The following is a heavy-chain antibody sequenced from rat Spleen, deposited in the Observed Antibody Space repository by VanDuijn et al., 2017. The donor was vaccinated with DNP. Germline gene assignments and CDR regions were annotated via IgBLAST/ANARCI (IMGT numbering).Heavy chain of an antibody. D-gene: IGHD1-2*01. CDR3: ARQAYYSPDWFDF. CDR1: GFTFSDYY. J-gene: IGHJ3*01. V-gene: IGHV5-25*01. Sequence: EVLLVESDGGLVQPGRSLKLSCAVSGFTFSDYYMAWVRQAPAKGLEWVATISNTGDNTYYSDSVKGRFSLSRDNAKSTLYLQMDSLRSEDTATYYCARQAYYSPDWFDFWGQGTLVTVSS. CDR2: ISNTGDNT.